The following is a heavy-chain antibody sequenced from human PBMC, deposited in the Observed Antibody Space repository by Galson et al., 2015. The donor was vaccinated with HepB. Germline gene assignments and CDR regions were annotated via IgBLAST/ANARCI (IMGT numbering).Heavy chain of an antibody. CDR2: IYYNGST. CDR3: ARHRLITTPLGRTWFDP. D-gene: IGHD1/OR15-1a*01. Sequence: ETLSLTCTVSGGSISRSSYYWGWIRQPPGRGLEWIGSIYYNGSTDYNPSLKSRVTISVDTSKNHFFLKLSSVTAADTAVLYCARHRLITTPLGRTWFDPWGQGTRVTVSS. CDR1: GGSISRSSYY. V-gene: IGHV4-39*01. J-gene: IGHJ5*02.